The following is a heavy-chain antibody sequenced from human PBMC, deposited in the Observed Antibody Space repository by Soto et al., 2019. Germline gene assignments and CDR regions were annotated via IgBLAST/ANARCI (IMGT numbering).Heavy chain of an antibody. CDR3: ARLLTTLPFDP. CDR1: GGSISSSSYY. CDR2: IYYSGST. V-gene: IGHV4-39*01. J-gene: IGHJ5*02. Sequence: QLQLQESGPGLVKPSETLSLTCTVSGGSISSSSYYWGWIRQPPGKGLEWIGSIYYSGSTYYNPSLKSRVTISVDTSKNQSSLKLSSVTAADTAVYYCARLLTTLPFDPGGQGTLVTVSS. D-gene: IGHD4-4*01.